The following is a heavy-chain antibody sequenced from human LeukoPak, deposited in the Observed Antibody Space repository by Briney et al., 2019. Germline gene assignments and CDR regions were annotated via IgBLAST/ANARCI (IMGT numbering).Heavy chain of an antibody. Sequence: ASVKVSCKPSGYTFIDYYIHWVRQAPGQGLEWMGWINPNSGGTNYAQKLQGRLTMTTDTSTSTAYMELRSLKSDDAAVYYCARHELWFWELSSRYSYMDVWGKGTTVTISS. CDR2: INPNSGGT. D-gene: IGHD3-10*01. CDR1: GYTFIDYY. CDR3: ARHELWFWELSSRYSYMDV. V-gene: IGHV1-2*02. J-gene: IGHJ6*03.